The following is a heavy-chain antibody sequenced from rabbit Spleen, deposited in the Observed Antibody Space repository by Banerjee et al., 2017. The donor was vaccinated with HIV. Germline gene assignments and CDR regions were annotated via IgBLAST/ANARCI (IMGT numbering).Heavy chain of an antibody. D-gene: IGHD6-1*01. Sequence: QSLEESGGDLVKPGASLTLTCTASGFSFSGSHYMCWVRQAPGKGLEWIACIEGGGSAFTYFASWAKGRFTISKTSSTTVTLQMTSLTAADTATYFCARDSIGDGYLAFNLWGQGTLVTVS. V-gene: IGHV1S40*01. CDR3: ARDSIGDGYLAFNL. J-gene: IGHJ4*01. CDR1: GFSFSGSHY. CDR2: IEGGGSAFT.